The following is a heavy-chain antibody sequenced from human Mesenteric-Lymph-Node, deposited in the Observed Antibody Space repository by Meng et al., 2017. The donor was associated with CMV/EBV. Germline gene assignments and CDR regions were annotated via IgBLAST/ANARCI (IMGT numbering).Heavy chain of an antibody. CDR1: GFTFGDYA. J-gene: IGHJ6*02. V-gene: IGHV3-49*04. CDR2: IRSKAYGGTT. CDR3: TRDRRDLGYCSGGSCYSWGYYYYYGMDV. D-gene: IGHD2-15*01. Sequence: GESLKISCTASGFTFGDYAMSWVRHAPGKGLEWVGFIRSKAYGGTTEYAASVKGRFTISRDDSKSIAYLQMNSLKTEDTAVYYCTRDRRDLGYCSGGSCYSWGYYYYYGMDVWGQGTTVTVSS.